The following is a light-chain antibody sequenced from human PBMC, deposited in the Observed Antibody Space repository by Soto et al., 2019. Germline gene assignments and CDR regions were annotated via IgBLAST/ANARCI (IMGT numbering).Light chain of an antibody. CDR3: CSYPTASPLV. Sequence: QSALTQPASVSGSPGQSITISCTGTSTDIGTYDHVSWYQQYPGKVPQLIIYEVSNRPSGLSSRFSGSKSGNAAPLTISGLQGEDETDYYVCSYPTASPLVFGTGTKATV. CDR1: STDIGTYDH. V-gene: IGLV2-14*01. J-gene: IGLJ1*01. CDR2: EVS.